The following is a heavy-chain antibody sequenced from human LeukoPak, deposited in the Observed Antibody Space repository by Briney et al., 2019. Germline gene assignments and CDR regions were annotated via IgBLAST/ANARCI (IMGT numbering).Heavy chain of an antibody. CDR1: GGSISSGSYY. CDR2: IYTSGGT. J-gene: IGHJ4*02. V-gene: IGHV4-61*09. CDR3: ARETNYYDSSVLDY. D-gene: IGHD3-22*01. Sequence: PSQTLSLTCTVSGGSISSGSYYWSWIRQPAGKGLEWIGHIYTSGGTNYNPSLKSRVTISVDKSKNQFSLKLSSVTAADTAVYYCARETNYYDSSVLDYWGQGTLVTVSS.